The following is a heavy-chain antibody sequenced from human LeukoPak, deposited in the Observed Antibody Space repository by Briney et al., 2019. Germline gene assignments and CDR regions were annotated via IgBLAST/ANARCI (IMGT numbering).Heavy chain of an antibody. Sequence: SGTLSLTRAVYGGSFSGYYWSWIRQPPGKGLEWIGEINHSGSTSYNPSLKSRVTISLYTSKNQFSLKLSSVTAADTAVYYCARSMVREVILSARRANWFDPWGQGTLVTVSS. CDR1: GGSFSGYY. CDR2: INHSGST. J-gene: IGHJ5*02. CDR3: ARSMVREVILSARRANWFDP. V-gene: IGHV4-34*01. D-gene: IGHD3-10*01.